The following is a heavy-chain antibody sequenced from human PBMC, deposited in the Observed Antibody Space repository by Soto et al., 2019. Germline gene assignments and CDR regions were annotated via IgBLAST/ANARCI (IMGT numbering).Heavy chain of an antibody. V-gene: IGHV3-48*01. D-gene: IGHD3-16*01. J-gene: IGHJ4*02. Sequence: GGSLRLSCAASGFTFSSYSMNWVRQAPGKGLEWVSYISSSSSTIYYADSVKGRFTISRDNAKNSLYLQMNSLRAEDTAVYYCARAHGTGVMITFGGVPGYWGQGTLVTVSS. CDR3: ARAHGTGVMITFGGVPGY. CDR1: GFTFSSYS. CDR2: ISSSSSTI.